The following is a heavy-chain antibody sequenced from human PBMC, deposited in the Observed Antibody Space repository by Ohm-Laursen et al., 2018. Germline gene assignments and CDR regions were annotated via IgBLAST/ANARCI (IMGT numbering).Heavy chain of an antibody. CDR1: GGSISSYY. V-gene: IGHV4-59*01. Sequence: GTLSLTCAVYGGSISSYYWSWIRQPPGKGLEWIGYIYYSGSTNYNPSLKSRVTISVDTSKNQFSLKLSSVTAADTAVYHCARGGIEYSSSWVDPWGQGTLVTVSS. CDR2: IYYSGST. J-gene: IGHJ5*02. CDR3: ARGGIEYSSSWVDP. D-gene: IGHD6-13*01.